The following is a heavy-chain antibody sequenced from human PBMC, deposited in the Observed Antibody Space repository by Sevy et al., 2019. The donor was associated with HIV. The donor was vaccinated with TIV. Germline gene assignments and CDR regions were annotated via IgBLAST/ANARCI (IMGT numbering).Heavy chain of an antibody. CDR2: IYYNGHI. CDR3: AGENAWGRGYS. J-gene: IGHJ4*02. D-gene: IGHD1-26*01. Sequence: SETLSLTCTVSGGSITSLYWNWIRQPPGKGLEWIANIYYNGHINYNPPLKSRVTSSLDTSKNQFSLRLSSVTAADTAMYYCAGENAWGRGYSWGQGTLVTVSS. CDR1: GGSITSLY. V-gene: IGHV4-59*08.